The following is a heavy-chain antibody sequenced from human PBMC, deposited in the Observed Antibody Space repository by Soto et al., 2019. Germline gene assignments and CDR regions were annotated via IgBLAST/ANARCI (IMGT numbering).Heavy chain of an antibody. V-gene: IGHV4-30-2*01. Sequence: QLQLQESGSGLVKPSQTLSLTCAVSGGSISSGGYSWSWIRQPPGKGVEWIGYIYHSGSTYYNPSLKSRVTISVDRSKNQFSLKLSSVTAADTAVYYCARGHGSGSYYYYGMDVWGQGTTVTVSS. CDR3: ARGHGSGSYYYYGMDV. CDR1: GGSISSGGYS. D-gene: IGHD3-10*01. CDR2: IYHSGST. J-gene: IGHJ6*02.